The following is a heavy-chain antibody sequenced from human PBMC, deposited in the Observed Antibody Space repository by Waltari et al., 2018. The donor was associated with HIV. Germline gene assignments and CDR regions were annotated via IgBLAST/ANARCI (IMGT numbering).Heavy chain of an antibody. D-gene: IGHD2-2*02. CDR1: GYSISSGYY. V-gene: IGHV4-38-2*01. J-gene: IGHJ5*02. CDR2: IYHSGST. Sequence: QVQLQESGPGLVKPSETLSLTCAVSGYSISSGYYWGWIRQPPGKGLEWIGSIYHSGSTYYNPSLKSRVTISVDTSKNQFSLKLSSVTAADTAVYYCARGRPEQEEGPYTTEFDPWGQGTLVTVSS. CDR3: ARGRPEQEEGPYTTEFDP.